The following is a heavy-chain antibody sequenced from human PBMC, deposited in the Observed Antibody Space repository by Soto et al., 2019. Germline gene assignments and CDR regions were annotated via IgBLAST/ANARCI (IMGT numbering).Heavy chain of an antibody. Sequence: QVEVVESGGGVVQSGGSLRLSCVASGFTFRSYGMHWVRQAPGKGLEWVAVISYDGSNKYYADSVKGRFTISRDNSKNTLYLQMNSLKAEDTALYYCAQDLAGCTYFPNKYYYYMDVWGKGTACTVSS. CDR3: AQDLAGCTYFPNKYYYYMDV. CDR1: GFTFRSYG. D-gene: IGHD2-8*01. J-gene: IGHJ6*03. CDR2: ISYDGSNK. V-gene: IGHV3-30*18.